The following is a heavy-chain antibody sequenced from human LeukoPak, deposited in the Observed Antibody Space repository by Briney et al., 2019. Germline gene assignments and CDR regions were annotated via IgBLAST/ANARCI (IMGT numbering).Heavy chain of an antibody. CDR3: ADLGASD. J-gene: IGHJ4*02. D-gene: IGHD1-26*01. CDR2: INSDGSAK. Sequence: GGSLRLSCAVSGFRFSSQWMTWVRQAPGTGPEWVATINSDGSAKYHVDSVKGRFTISRDNAKNLVYLQMSILRAEDTAVYYCADLGASDCGQGTLVTVSS. CDR1: GFRFSSQW. V-gene: IGHV3-7*01.